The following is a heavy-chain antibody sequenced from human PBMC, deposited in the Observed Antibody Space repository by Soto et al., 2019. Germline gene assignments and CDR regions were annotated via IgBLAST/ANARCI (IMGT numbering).Heavy chain of an antibody. Sequence: ASVKVSCKASGYTFTSYDINWVRQATGQGLEWMGWMNPNSGNTGYAQKFQGRVTMTRNTSISTAYMELSSLRSEDTAVYYCARGFWGAVAGTWEFQHWGQGTLVTVSS. CDR2: MNPNSGNT. CDR3: ARGFWGAVAGTWEFQH. D-gene: IGHD6-19*01. V-gene: IGHV1-8*01. CDR1: GYTFTSYD. J-gene: IGHJ1*01.